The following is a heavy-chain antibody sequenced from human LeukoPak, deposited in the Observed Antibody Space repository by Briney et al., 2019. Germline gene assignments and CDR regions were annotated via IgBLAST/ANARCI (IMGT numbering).Heavy chain of an antibody. CDR3: ARDGVVAINWFDP. D-gene: IGHD3-22*01. CDR2: IYYSGST. V-gene: IGHV4-59*12. CDR1: GGSISSYY. J-gene: IGHJ5*02. Sequence: SGTLSLTCTVSGGSISSYYWSWIRQPPGKGLEWIGYIYYSGSTNYNPSLKSRVTISVDTSKNQFSLKLSSVTAAGTAVYYCARDGVVAINWFDPWGQGTLVTVSS.